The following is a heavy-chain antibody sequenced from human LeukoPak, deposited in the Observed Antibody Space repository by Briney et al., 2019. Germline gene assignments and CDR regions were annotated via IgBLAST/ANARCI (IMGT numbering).Heavy chain of an antibody. D-gene: IGHD3-9*01. J-gene: IGHJ5*02. CDR2: IYYSGST. Sequence: SETLSLTCTVSGGSISSYYWSWIRQPPGKGLEWIGYIYYSGSTNYNPSLKSRVTISVDTSKNQFSLKLSSVTAADTAVYYCARVYDILTGYPSLSFDPWGQGTLVTVSS. CDR3: ARVYDILTGYPSLSFDP. CDR1: GGSISSYY. V-gene: IGHV4-59*12.